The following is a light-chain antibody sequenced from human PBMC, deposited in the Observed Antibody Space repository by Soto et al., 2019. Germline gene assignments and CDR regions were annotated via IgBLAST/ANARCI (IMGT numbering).Light chain of an antibody. CDR2: DVT. CDR1: SSDVGGYNY. V-gene: IGLV2-14*01. J-gene: IGLJ1*01. CDR3: SSYTSSSTYV. Sequence: QSVLTQPASVSGSPGQSIAISCTGNSSDVGGYNYVSWYQQHPGKAPKLIIYDVTNRPSGVSNRFSGSKSGNTASLTISGRQAEDEADYYCSSYTSSSTYVFGTGTTLTVL.